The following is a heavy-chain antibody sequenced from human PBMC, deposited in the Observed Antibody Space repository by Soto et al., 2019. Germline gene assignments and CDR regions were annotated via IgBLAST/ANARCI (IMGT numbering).Heavy chain of an antibody. D-gene: IGHD3-3*01. CDR3: ARDVDYDFWSGYVSDGLDV. CDR2: IHSSGST. V-gene: IGHV4-4*07. CDR1: GGSIDNYY. Sequence: SETLSLTCTVTGGSIDNYYWTWVRQPAGKGLEWIGRIHSSGSTNYNPSLRSRVTMSLYTSTNHFSLKLTSVTAADTAVYFCARDVDYDFWSGYVSDGLDVWGPGATVTVSS. J-gene: IGHJ6*02.